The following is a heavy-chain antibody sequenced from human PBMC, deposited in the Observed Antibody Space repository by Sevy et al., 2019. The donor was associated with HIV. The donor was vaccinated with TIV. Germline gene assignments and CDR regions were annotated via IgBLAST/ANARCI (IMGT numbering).Heavy chain of an antibody. CDR2: IWYDGINR. CDR3: ARDNLLPIMVSMVRGALSYYFDY. Sequence: GGSLRLSCAASGFTFSNYGMHWVRQAPGKGLEWVAVIWYDGINRYYADSVKGRFTISRDNSKNKRYLQMNSLRAEDTAVYYCARDNLLPIMVSMVRGALSYYFDYWGQGTLVTVSS. J-gene: IGHJ4*02. V-gene: IGHV3-33*01. D-gene: IGHD3-10*01. CDR1: GFTFSNYG.